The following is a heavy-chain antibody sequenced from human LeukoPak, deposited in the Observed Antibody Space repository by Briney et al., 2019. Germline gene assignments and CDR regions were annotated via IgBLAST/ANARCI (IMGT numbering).Heavy chain of an antibody. J-gene: IGHJ5*02. V-gene: IGHV3-48*04. CDR2: IRSGGDTI. Sequence: PGGSLRLSCAASGFTFSSYAMTWVRQAPGKGLEWVSYIRSGGDTIHYADSVKGRFTISRDNAKNSLFLQMNSLRAEDTALYYCARDADTLLRGVSNYFDPWGQGTLVTVSS. CDR3: ARDADTLLRGVSNYFDP. CDR1: GFTFSSYA. D-gene: IGHD3-10*01.